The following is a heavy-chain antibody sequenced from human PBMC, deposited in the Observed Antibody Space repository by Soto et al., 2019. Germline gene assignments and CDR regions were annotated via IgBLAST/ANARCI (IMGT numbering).Heavy chain of an antibody. CDR2: ISSNGGST. V-gene: IGHV3-64D*08. D-gene: IGHD2-8*01. CDR1: GFTFSSYA. CDR3: VKDYCTNGVCSFFDY. Sequence: GGSLRLSCSASGFTFSSYAMHWVRQAPGKGLEYVSAISSNGGSTYYADSVKGRFTISRDNSKNTLYLQMSSLRAEDTAVYYCVKDYCTNGVCSFFDYWGQGTLVTVSS. J-gene: IGHJ4*02.